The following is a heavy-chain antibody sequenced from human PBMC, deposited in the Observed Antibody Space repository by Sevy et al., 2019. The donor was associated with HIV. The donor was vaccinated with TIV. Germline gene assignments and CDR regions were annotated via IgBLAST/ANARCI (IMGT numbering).Heavy chain of an antibody. Sequence: GSLRLSCAASGFTFSSYAMHWVRQAPGKGLEWVAVISYDGSNKYYADSVKCRFTISRDNSKNTLYLQMSSLRAEDTAVYYCARDPGYDFWSGRSWFDPWGQGTLVTVSS. CDR1: GFTFSSYA. V-gene: IGHV3-30-3*01. J-gene: IGHJ5*02. CDR2: ISYDGSNK. D-gene: IGHD3-3*01. CDR3: ARDPGYDFWSGRSWFDP.